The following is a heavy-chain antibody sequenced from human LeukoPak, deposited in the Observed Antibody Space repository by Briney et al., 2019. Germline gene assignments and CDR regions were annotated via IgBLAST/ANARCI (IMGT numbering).Heavy chain of an antibody. J-gene: IGHJ4*02. CDR3: AKAAPSHL. V-gene: IGHV3-30*18. CDR1: GFPFSSYG. CDR2: ISYDGSNK. Sequence: PGRSLRLSCAASGFPFSSYGMHWVRQAPGKGLEWVAVISYDGSNKYYADSVKGRFTISRDNSKNTLYLQMNSLRAEDTAVYYCAKAAPSHLWGQGTLVTVSS.